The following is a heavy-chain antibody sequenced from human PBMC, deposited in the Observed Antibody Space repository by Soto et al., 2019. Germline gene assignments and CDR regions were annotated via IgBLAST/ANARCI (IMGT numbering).Heavy chain of an antibody. J-gene: IGHJ4*02. CDR2: INAGNGNT. V-gene: IGHV1-3*01. CDR3: AENRDGSGSYYFEY. Sequence: ASVKISCKASGYTFTSYAMHWVRQAPGQRLEWMGWINAGNGNTKYSQKFQGRVTITRDTSVSTAYMELSSLRSEDTAVYYCAENRDGSGSYYFEYWGQGTLVTVSS. CDR1: GYTFTSYA. D-gene: IGHD3-10*01.